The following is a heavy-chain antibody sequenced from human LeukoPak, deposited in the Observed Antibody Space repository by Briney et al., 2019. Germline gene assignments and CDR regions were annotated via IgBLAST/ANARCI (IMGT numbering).Heavy chain of an antibody. CDR1: GLTLCICW. CDR3: ASPALGYCSSTSCSRQTYYDYGLDF. CDR2: INSDESST. Sequence: GGSLTLSCAASGLTLCICWTHWARHAPGGGRVWVSRINSDESSTSYEDSVKGRITNSRDNAESTLYLQMNSMRTDDMAVYYCASPALGYCSSTSCSRQTYYDYGLDFWGQGTTVTVSS. D-gene: IGHD2-2*01. V-gene: IGHV3-74*01. J-gene: IGHJ6*02.